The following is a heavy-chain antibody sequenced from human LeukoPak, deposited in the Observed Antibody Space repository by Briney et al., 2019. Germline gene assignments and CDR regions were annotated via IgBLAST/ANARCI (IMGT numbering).Heavy chain of an antibody. D-gene: IGHD2-21*02. CDR2: ITSVGDYT. Sequence: GGSLRLSCAASGFTFSTYAMNWVRQAPGKGLEWVSGITSVGDYTFYADSVKGWFTISRDNSKNTLYLQMNSLRADDTAVYYCASGHGTTIGTFDYWGQGTLVSVSS. V-gene: IGHV3-23*01. CDR1: GFTFSTYA. CDR3: ASGHGTTIGTFDY. J-gene: IGHJ4*02.